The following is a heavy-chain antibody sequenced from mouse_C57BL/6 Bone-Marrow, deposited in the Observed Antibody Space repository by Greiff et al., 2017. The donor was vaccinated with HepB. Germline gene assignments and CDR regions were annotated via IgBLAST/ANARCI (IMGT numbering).Heavy chain of an antibody. V-gene: IGHV1-9*01. J-gene: IGHJ2*01. CDR3: ATYYFDY. Sequence: QVQLQQSGAELMKPGASVKLSCKATGYTFTGYWIEWVKQRPGHGLEWIGEILPGSGSTNYNEKFKDKATLTADKSSSTAYMQLSSLTSEDSAVYYCATYYFDYWGQGTTLTVSS. CDR1: GYTFTGYW. CDR2: ILPGSGST.